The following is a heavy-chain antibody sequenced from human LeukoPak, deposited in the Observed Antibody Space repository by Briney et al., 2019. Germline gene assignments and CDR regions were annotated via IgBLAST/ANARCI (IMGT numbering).Heavy chain of an antibody. V-gene: IGHV1-2*02. CDR3: AREAAVGRHFDY. J-gene: IGHJ4*02. CDR2: INPNSGGT. CDR1: GYTFTGYY. D-gene: IGHD3-10*01. Sequence: ASVKVSCKASGYTFTGYYMLRVREAPGQGLEWMGWINPNSGGTNYAQKFQGRVTMTRDTSISTAYMELSRLRSDDTAVYSCAREAAVGRHFDYWGQGTLATVSS.